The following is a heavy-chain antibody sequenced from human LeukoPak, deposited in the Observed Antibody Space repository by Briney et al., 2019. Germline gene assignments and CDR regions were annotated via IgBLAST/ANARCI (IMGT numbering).Heavy chain of an antibody. V-gene: IGHV1-24*01. CDR3: ATMTMFRGVQDY. D-gene: IGHD3-10*01. J-gene: IGHJ4*02. Sequence: GASVKVSCKVSGYTLTELSIHWVRQAPGKGLEWMGNFNPEDGETIYAQIFQGRVTMTDDTSTDTAYMELRSLRSEDTAVYYCATMTMFRGVQDYWGQGALVTVSS. CDR1: GYTLTELS. CDR2: FNPEDGET.